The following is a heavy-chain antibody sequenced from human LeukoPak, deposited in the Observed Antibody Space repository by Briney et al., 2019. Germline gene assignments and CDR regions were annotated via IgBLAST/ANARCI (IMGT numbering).Heavy chain of an antibody. CDR2: IYHNGRT. CDR1: GGSISSYY. CDR3: ARVFRAAAVDY. V-gene: IGHV4-59*01. Sequence: ASETLSLTCTVSGGSISSYYWSWIRQPPGKGLDWIGFIYHNGRTDYNPSLKSRVTISADTSKNQFSLRLSSVTAADTAVYYCARVFRAAAVDYWGQGTLVTVSS. D-gene: IGHD6-13*01. J-gene: IGHJ4*02.